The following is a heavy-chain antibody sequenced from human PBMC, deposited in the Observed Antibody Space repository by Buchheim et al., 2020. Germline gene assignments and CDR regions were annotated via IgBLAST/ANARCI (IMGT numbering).Heavy chain of an antibody. CDR2: IKQEGSEK. J-gene: IGHJ6*02. V-gene: IGHV3-7*01. CDR3: ARPDLLWFRQSYYYGMDV. CDR1: GFTFSSYW. D-gene: IGHD3-10*01. Sequence: EVQLVESGGGLVQPGGSLRLSCAASGFTFSSYWMSWVRQAPGKGLEWVANIKQEGSEKYYVDSVKGRFTISRENAKNSLVLQMNSLRAEDTAVYYCARPDLLWFRQSYYYGMDVWGQGTT.